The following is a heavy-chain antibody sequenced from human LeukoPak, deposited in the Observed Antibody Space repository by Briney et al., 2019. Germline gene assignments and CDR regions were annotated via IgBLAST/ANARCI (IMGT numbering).Heavy chain of an antibody. J-gene: IGHJ4*02. CDR2: ISDDSGST. Sequence: XGSXXXXXAASELMFSSYAMSWVRQAPGKGLXWVSGISDDSGSTYYADSVRGRFTISRDNSKNALYLQMNSLRVEDTAIYYCAKDQYSNGWYFDYWGQGTLVTVSS. V-gene: IGHV3-23*01. CDR1: ELMFSSYA. D-gene: IGHD6-19*01. CDR3: AKDQYSNGWYFDY.